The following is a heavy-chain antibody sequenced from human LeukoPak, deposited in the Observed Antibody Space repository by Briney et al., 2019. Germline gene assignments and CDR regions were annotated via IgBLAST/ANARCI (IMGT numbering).Heavy chain of an antibody. V-gene: IGHV3-23*01. CDR3: AKGPSRRGELLGF. J-gene: IGHJ4*02. CDR1: GFTFSSYA. D-gene: IGHD1-26*01. CDR2: ISGSGGST. Sequence: GGSLRLSCAASGFTFSSYAMSWVRQAPGKGLEWVAAISGSGGSTYYADSVKGRFTISRGNSKNTLYLQMNSLRAEDTAVYYCAKGPSRRGELLGFWGQGTLVTVSS.